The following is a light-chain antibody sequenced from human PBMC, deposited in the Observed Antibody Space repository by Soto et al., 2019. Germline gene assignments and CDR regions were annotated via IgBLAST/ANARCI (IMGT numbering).Light chain of an antibody. V-gene: IGLV2-14*01. J-gene: IGLJ2*01. CDR3: SSYTSNNHVV. CDR2: EVT. CDR1: SSDVGGYNY. Sequence: QSVLTQPASVSGSPGQSITISCTGTSSDVGGYNYVSWYQQHPGKAPKLMIYEVTYRPSGVSDRFSGSKSGNTASLTVSGLQAEDEADYYCSSYTSNNHVVFGGGTKVTVL.